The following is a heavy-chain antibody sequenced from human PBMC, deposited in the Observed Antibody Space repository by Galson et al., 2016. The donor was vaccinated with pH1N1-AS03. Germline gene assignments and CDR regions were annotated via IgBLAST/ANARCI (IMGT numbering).Heavy chain of an antibody. CDR1: GDSISSNHW. Sequence: ETLSLTCAVSGDSISSNHWWTWVRQPPGKGLEWIAEIYHNGNSNYNPTLKSRVSRSEDKSKNQFYLNLSSVTAADTAVYYCPRAGQRHRVGDYWGHGTLVTVSS. D-gene: IGHD3-16*01. CDR2: IYHNGNS. V-gene: IGHV4-4*02. CDR3: PRAGQRHRVGDY. J-gene: IGHJ4*01.